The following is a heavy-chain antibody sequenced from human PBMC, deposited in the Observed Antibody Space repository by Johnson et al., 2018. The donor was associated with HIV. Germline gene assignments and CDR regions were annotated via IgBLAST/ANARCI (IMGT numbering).Heavy chain of an antibody. J-gene: IGHJ3*02. CDR2: ISSSGSTI. CDR1: GFTVSSYG. D-gene: IGHD3-22*01. V-gene: IGHV3-48*04. CDR3: AREMLVPGDYDRTTWGGGDAFDI. Sequence: VQLVESGGGLIQPGGSLRLSCAASGFTVSSYGMHWVRQAPGKGLEWVSYISSSGSTIYYADSVKGRFTISRDNTKNSLFVQMDSLTVEDTAVYYCAREMLVPGDYDRTTWGGGDAFDIWGQGTMVTVSS.